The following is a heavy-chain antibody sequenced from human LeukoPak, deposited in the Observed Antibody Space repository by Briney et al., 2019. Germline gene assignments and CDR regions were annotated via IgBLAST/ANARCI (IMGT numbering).Heavy chain of an antibody. J-gene: IGHJ3*02. V-gene: IGHV3-21*01. Sequence: GGSLRLSCAASGFTFSSYSMNWVRRAPGKGLEWVSSISSSSSYIYYADSVKGRFTISRDNAKNSLYLQMNSLRAEDTAVYYCARDEGSRDYGGNPNAFDIWGQGTMVTVSS. CDR3: ARDEGSRDYGGNPNAFDI. CDR1: GFTFSSYS. D-gene: IGHD4-23*01. CDR2: ISSSSSYI.